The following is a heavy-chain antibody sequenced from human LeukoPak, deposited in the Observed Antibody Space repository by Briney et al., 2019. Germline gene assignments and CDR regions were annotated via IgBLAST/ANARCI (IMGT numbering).Heavy chain of an antibody. D-gene: IGHD5-18*01. V-gene: IGHV3-23*01. CDR1: GFTFSSYA. J-gene: IGHJ4*02. CDR2: ISGSGGTT. CDR3: ANNAGYSYGYYFDY. Sequence: GGSLRLSCAASGFTFSSYAMSWVRQAPGKGLEWVSTISGSGGTTYYADSVKGRFTISRDNSKNTLYLQMNSLRAEDTAVYYCANNAGYSYGYYFDYWGQGTLVTVSS.